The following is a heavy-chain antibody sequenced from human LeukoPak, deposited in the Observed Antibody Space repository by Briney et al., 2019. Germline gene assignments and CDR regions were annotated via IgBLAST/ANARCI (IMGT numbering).Heavy chain of an antibody. J-gene: IGHJ4*02. Sequence: GGSLRLSCAASGFTFSSYSMNWVRQAPGKGLEWVSYISSSSSMIYYADSVKGRFTISRDNAKNSLYLQMNSLRAEDTAVYYCARSTGYWGQGTLVTVSS. D-gene: IGHD2-2*01. CDR2: ISSSSSMI. CDR3: ARSTGY. V-gene: IGHV3-48*01. CDR1: GFTFSSYS.